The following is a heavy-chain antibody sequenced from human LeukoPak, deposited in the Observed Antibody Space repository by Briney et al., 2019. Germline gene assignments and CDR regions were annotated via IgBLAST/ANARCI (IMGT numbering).Heavy chain of an antibody. J-gene: IGHJ5*01. V-gene: IGHV3-74*01. Sequence: PGGSLRLSCAVTGFTFTHAYMNLVRQAPGKGLVWVSRIKGDGSHTIYADSVKGRFTISRDNAKNTLYLQMKSLRVEDTALYYCVRDWDHFDFDSWGQGTLVTVSS. D-gene: IGHD1-26*01. CDR1: GFTFTHAY. CDR2: IKGDGSHT. CDR3: VRDWDHFDFDS.